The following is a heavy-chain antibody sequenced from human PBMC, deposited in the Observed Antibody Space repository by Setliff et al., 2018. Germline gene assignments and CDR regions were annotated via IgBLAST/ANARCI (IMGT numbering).Heavy chain of an antibody. CDR1: GYNFNNYW. CDR3: ARPAYSSRWYEIKGFDY. J-gene: IGHJ4*02. CDR2: IHPADYDT. Sequence: GESLKISCTGSGYNFNNYWIGWVRQMPGKGLEWMGIIHPADYDTRYSPSLQGQVTFSADRSISTAHLQWDSLKASDTAIYYCARPAYSSRWYEIKGFDYWGQGTLDTVSS. D-gene: IGHD6-13*01. V-gene: IGHV5-51*01.